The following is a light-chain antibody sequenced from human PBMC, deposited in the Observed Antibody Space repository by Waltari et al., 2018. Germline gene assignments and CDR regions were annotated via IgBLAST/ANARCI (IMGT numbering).Light chain of an antibody. V-gene: IGKV4-1*01. J-gene: IGKJ1*01. CDR2: WAS. CDR1: QSLYYSTNNKKY. Sequence: DGVMTQSLYFLAVSLGERATIHCKSSQSLYYSTNNKKYFAWYQQKPGQPPKLLIYWASTRESGVPDRFSGSGSGTDFTLTISSLQADDFATYYCQQYNTYSGTFGQGTKVEIK. CDR3: QQYNTYSGT.